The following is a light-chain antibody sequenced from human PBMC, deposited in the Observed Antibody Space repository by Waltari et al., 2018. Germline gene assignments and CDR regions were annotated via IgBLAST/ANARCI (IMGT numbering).Light chain of an antibody. CDR1: SSDVGGYNY. J-gene: IGLJ2*01. V-gene: IGLV2-14*01. CDR2: EVS. CDR3: TSYTSSSISHVL. Sequence: QSALTQPASVSGSPGQSITISCTGTSSDVGGYNYLSWYQHQPGKAPKLIIYEVSNRPSGVSNRFSGSKSDNTASLTISGLQAEDEGDYYCTSYTSSSISHVLFGGGTKLSVL.